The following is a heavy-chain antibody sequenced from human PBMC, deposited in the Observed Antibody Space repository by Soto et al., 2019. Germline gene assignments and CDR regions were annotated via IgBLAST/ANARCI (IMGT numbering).Heavy chain of an antibody. J-gene: IGHJ3*02. Sequence: GGSLRLYCPASGFTFGDYAMSWFRQAPGKGLEWVGFIRSKAYGGTTEYAASVKGRFTISRDDSKSIAYLQMNSLKTEDTAVYYCTRVYSGSYGGAFDIWGQGTMVTVSS. D-gene: IGHD1-26*01. CDR3: TRVYSGSYGGAFDI. CDR2: IRSKAYGGTT. V-gene: IGHV3-49*03. CDR1: GFTFGDYA.